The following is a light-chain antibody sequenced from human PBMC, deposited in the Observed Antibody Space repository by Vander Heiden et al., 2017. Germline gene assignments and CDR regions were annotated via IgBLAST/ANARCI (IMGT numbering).Light chain of an antibody. CDR3: SAYTSSSTV. J-gene: IGLJ2*01. Sequence: QSALTQPASVSGSPGQSITISCPGTSSDLCGYNYVSWYQQHPGKAPKLMIYEVSNRPSGVSNRFSGSKSGNTASRTISGLQAEDEADYYCSAYTSSSTVFGGGTKLTVL. V-gene: IGLV2-14*01. CDR2: EVS. CDR1: SSDLCGYNY.